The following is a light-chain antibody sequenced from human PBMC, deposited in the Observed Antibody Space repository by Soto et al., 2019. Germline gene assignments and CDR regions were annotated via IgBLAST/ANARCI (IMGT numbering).Light chain of an antibody. CDR2: QET. Sequence: SYELTQPPSVSVSPGQTASITCSGDGLGDKYTSWYQQKPGQSPVLVIYQETKRPSGIPERFSGSISGNTATLTISGTQAMDEADYYCQAWDSSTEVFGTGTQLTVL. J-gene: IGLJ1*01. CDR1: GLGDKY. CDR3: QAWDSSTEV. V-gene: IGLV3-1*01.